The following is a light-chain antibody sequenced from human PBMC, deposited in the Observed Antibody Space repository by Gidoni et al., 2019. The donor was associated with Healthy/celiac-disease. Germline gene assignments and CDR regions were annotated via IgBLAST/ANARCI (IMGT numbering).Light chain of an antibody. V-gene: IGKV1-39*01. CDR3: QQCYSTPPWT. CDR2: AAS. Sequence: DIQMTRSPSSLSASVGDRVTITCRASQSISSYLNWYQQKPGKAPKLLIYAASSLQSGVPSRFSGSGSGTDFTLTISSLQPEDFATYYCQQCYSTPPWTFGQGTKVEIK. CDR1: QSISSY. J-gene: IGKJ1*01.